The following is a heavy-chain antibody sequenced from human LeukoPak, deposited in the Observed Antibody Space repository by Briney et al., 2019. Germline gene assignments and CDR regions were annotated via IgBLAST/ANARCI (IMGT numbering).Heavy chain of an antibody. CDR3: ARDSLIVGATGYFDY. CDR1: GYTFTSYG. CDR2: ISAYNGNT. Sequence: GASVKVSCKASGYTFTSYGISWVRQAPGQGLEWMGWISAYNGNTNYAQKLQGRVTMTTDTSTSTAYMELRSLRSDDTAVYYCARDSLIVGATGYFDYWGQGTLVTVSS. D-gene: IGHD1-26*01. J-gene: IGHJ4*02. V-gene: IGHV1-18*01.